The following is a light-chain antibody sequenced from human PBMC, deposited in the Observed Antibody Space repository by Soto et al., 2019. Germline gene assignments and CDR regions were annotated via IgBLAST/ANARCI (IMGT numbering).Light chain of an antibody. CDR2: GAS. V-gene: IGKV3-15*01. J-gene: IGKJ1*01. CDR3: QHYYNWPRT. CDR1: QSVSSD. Sequence: EIVLTQSPATLAVSPGERATLSCRASQSVSSDLVWYQQKSGQAPRLLIYGASARATGIPARFSGSGSGTEFTLTISSLQSEDFAVYYCQHYYNWPRTFGQGTKVEIK.